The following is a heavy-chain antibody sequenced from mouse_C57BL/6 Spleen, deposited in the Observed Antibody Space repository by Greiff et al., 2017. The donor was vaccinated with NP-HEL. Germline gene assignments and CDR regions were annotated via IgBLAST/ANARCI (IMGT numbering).Heavy chain of an antibody. CDR2: IWGDGST. CDR3: ATIYGNNLAWFAY. CDR1: GFSFTSYG. V-gene: IGHV2-3*01. Sequence: QVQLKESGPGLVAPSQSLSISCTASGFSFTSYGVSWVRQPPGKGLEWLGVIWGDGSTTYYSALIARLSINKDNSKSQVYLKLNSLQTDDTATYYCATIYGNNLAWFAYWGQGTLVTVSA. D-gene: IGHD2-1*01. J-gene: IGHJ3*01.